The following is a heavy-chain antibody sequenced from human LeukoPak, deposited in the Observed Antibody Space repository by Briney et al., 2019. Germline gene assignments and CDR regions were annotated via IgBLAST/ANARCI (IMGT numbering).Heavy chain of an antibody. Sequence: ASVKVSCKASGYTFTSCYMHWVQQAPGQGLEWMGWVNPNNGATLYAQKFQGRVSMTRDTSISTAYMELSGLTSDDTAIYYCARDFYDSGRGAFDIWGQGTTVTVSS. J-gene: IGHJ3*02. CDR2: VNPNNGAT. CDR1: GYTFTSCY. D-gene: IGHD3-22*01. CDR3: ARDFYDSGRGAFDI. V-gene: IGHV1-2*02.